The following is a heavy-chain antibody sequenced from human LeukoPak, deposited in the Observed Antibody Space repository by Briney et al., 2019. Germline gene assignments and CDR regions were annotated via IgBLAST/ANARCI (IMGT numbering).Heavy chain of an antibody. CDR3: VRDLAGPPQEAFDI. CDR2: LSGSGGNT. Sequence: GGSLRLSCAASGFTFSSYAMSWVRQAPGKGLEWVSTLSGSGGNTYYADSVKGRVTISRDNAQNSLYLQMNSLRAEDTAVYYCVRDLAGPPQEAFDIWGQGTVVTVSS. CDR1: GFTFSSYA. J-gene: IGHJ3*02. V-gene: IGHV3-23*01.